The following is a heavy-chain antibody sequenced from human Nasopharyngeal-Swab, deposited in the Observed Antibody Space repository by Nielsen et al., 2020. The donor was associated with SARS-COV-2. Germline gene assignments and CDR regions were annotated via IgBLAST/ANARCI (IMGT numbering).Heavy chain of an antibody. CDR3: ARLVLTGFLEGDAFDI. V-gene: IGHV1-18*01. CDR2: ISAYNGNT. J-gene: IGHJ3*02. Sequence: ASVKVSCKASGYTFTSYGISWVRQAHGQGLEWMGWISAYNGNTNYAQKLQGRVTMTTDTSTSTAYMELRSLRSDDTAVYYCARLVLTGFLEGDAFDIWGQGTMVTVSS. D-gene: IGHD3-3*01. CDR1: GYTFTSYG.